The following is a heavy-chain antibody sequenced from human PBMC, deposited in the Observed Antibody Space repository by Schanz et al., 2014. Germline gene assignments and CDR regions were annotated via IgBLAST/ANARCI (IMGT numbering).Heavy chain of an antibody. CDR1: GFIFRSFG. J-gene: IGHJ4*02. V-gene: IGHV3-30*03. CDR2: VSSDGNND. D-gene: IGHD6-19*01. Sequence: QGQLVESGGGVVQPGKSLRLSCATSGFIFRSFGIHWVRQAPGKGLEWVALVSSDGNNDYYTDSVKGRFTISRDNSKNTLYLEVNSLRPEDTALYYCARDNSHWLVDYWGQGTLVTVSS. CDR3: ARDNSHWLVDY.